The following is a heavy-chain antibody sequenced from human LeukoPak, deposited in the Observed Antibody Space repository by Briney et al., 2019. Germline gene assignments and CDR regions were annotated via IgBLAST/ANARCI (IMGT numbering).Heavy chain of an antibody. CDR3: TAYRIRGGIHSDY. Sequence: GGSLRLSCAASGFTFSNAWMSWVRQAPGKGLEWVGRIKSKTDGGTTDYAVPVKGRFTISRDDSKNTLYLQMNSLKTEDTAVYYCTAYRIRGGIHSDYWGQGTLVTVSS. D-gene: IGHD5-18*01. V-gene: IGHV3-15*01. CDR2: IKSKTDGGTT. J-gene: IGHJ4*02. CDR1: GFTFSNAW.